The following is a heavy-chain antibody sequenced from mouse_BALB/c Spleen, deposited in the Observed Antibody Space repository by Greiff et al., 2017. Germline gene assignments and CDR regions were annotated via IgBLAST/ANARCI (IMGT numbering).Heavy chain of an antibody. CDR3: ARNYGYYGSSSWYFDV. CDR1: GFSLTSYG. J-gene: IGHJ1*01. D-gene: IGHD1-1*01. CDR2: IWSGGST. Sequence: VQLQQSGPGLVQPSQSLSITCTVSGFSLTSYGVHWVRQSPGKGLEWLGVIWSGGSTDYNAAFISRLSISKDNSKSQVFFKMNSLQANDTAIYYCARNYGYYGSSSWYFDVWGAGTTVTVSS. V-gene: IGHV2-2*02.